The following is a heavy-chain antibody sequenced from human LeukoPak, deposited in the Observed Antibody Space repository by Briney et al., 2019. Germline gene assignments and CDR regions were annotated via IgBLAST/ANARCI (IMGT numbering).Heavy chain of an antibody. Sequence: SETLSLTCTVSGGSISSYYWSWIRQPPGKGLERIGYIYYSGSTNYNPSLKSRVTISVDTSKNQFSLKLSSVTAADTAVYYCARNIHDYDSRYYYYGMDVWGQGTTVTVSS. V-gene: IGHV4-59*01. CDR3: ARNIHDYDSRYYYYGMDV. D-gene: IGHD3-22*01. J-gene: IGHJ6*02. CDR1: GGSISSYY. CDR2: IYYSGST.